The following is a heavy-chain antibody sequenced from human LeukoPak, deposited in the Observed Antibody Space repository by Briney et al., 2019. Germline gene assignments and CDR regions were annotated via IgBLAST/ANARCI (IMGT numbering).Heavy chain of an antibody. CDR2: INPNSGGT. CDR1: GYTFTGYY. V-gene: IGHV1-2*02. CDR3: ARAGPHHYDSSGYYYGY. D-gene: IGHD3-22*01. Sequence: ASVKVSCKASGYTFTGYYMHWVRQAPGQGLEWMGWINPNSGGTNYAQKFQGRVTMTRDTSISTAYMELSRLRSDDTAVYYCARAGPHHYDSSGYYYGYWGQGTLVTVSS. J-gene: IGHJ4*02.